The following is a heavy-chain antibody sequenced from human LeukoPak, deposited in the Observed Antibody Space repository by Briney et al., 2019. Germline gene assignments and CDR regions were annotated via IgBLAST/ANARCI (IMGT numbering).Heavy chain of an antibody. V-gene: IGHV4-59*01. Sequence: PSETLSLTCTVSGGSISSYYWSWIRQPPGKGLEWIGYIYYSGSTNYNPSLKNRVTISVDTSKNQFSLKLSSVTAADTAVYYCARGKSGYSSTLGYFQHWGQGTLVTVSS. CDR1: GGSISSYY. CDR3: ARGKSGYSSTLGYFQH. J-gene: IGHJ1*01. D-gene: IGHD6-13*01. CDR2: IYYSGST.